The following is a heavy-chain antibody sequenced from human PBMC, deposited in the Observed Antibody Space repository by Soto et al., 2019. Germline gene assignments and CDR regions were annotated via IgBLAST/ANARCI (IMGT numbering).Heavy chain of an antibody. Sequence: ASVKVSCRASGYSFTGLDINWVRQTTGQGLEWMGWMQPSSGRTGYAQKFQGRVTMTRDTSINAADMELSSLTSDDTAFYYCARGVTAGVDYWGQRTLVTVSS. J-gene: IGHJ4*02. CDR3: ARGVTAGVDY. V-gene: IGHV1-8*01. D-gene: IGHD1-26*01. CDR2: MQPSSGRT. CDR1: GYSFTGLD.